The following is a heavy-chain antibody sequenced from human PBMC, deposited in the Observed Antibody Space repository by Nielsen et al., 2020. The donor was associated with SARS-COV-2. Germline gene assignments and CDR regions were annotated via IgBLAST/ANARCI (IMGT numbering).Heavy chain of an antibody. CDR3: ARHDYGGNSPMDS. CDR1: GYTFTSYG. J-gene: IGHJ4*02. Sequence: ASVKVSCKASGYTFTSYGISWVRQAPGQGLEWMGWISPYNGNTHYAQKFQDRATITADESTNTVYMQLNSLRSEDTAVYYCARHDYGGNSPMDSWGQGTLLTVSS. V-gene: IGHV1-18*04. D-gene: IGHD4-23*01. CDR2: ISPYNGNT.